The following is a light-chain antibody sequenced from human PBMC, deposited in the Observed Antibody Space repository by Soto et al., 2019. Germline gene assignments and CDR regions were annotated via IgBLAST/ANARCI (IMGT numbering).Light chain of an antibody. V-gene: IGLV1-44*01. CDR2: SND. Sequence: QSVLTQPPSASGTLGQRVTITCSGSSSNIGSTVVAWYQQLPGTAPKLLIYSNDKRPSGVPDRFSASKSGTSASLAISGLQSEDETDYYCAAWDESLKARLFGGGTKLTVL. CDR1: SSNIGSTV. CDR3: AAWDESLKARL. J-gene: IGLJ2*01.